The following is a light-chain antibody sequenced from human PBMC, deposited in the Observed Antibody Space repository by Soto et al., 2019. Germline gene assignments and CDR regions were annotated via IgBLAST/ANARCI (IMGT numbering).Light chain of an antibody. V-gene: IGKV1-9*01. J-gene: IGKJ2*01. CDR3: QQLNTYPRT. CDR1: QGISSY. Sequence: DIPLTQSPSFLSASIGDRVTITCRASQGISSYLAWYQQKPGKAPKLLIYVASTLQSGVPSRFSGSGSGTEFTLTISSLQPEDFATYYCQQLNTYPRTFGQGTKLEIK. CDR2: VAS.